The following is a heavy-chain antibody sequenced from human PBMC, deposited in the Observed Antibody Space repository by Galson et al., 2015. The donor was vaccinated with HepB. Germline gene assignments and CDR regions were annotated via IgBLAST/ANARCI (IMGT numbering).Heavy chain of an antibody. CDR3: VCECGDYLNWFDH. D-gene: IGHD4-17*01. CDR1: GFTFSTYS. V-gene: IGHV3-48*02. CDR2: ISSSSSTI. J-gene: IGHJ5*02. Sequence: SLRLSCAASGFTFSTYSMNWVRQAPGKGLEWVSYISSSSSTIYYADSVKGRFTISRDNAKNSLYLQMNSLRDEDTAVYYCVCECGDYLNWFDHWGQGTLVTVSS.